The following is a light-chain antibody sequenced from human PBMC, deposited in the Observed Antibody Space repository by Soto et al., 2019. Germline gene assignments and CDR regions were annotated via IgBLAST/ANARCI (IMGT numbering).Light chain of an antibody. V-gene: IGKV1-9*01. CDR3: QQLNTLPFT. CDR2: EAS. CDR1: HDISTY. Sequence: DIQLTQSPSLLSASVGDRVTITCRASHDISTYLAWYQQKPGKAPKLMIYEASTLQGGVPSRFSGSGSGTEFTLTISGLLPEDFATYHCQQLNTLPFTFGQGTRLEI. J-gene: IGKJ5*01.